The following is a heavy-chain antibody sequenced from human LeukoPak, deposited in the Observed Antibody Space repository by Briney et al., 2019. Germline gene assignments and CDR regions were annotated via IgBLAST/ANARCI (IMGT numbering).Heavy chain of an antibody. CDR3: ARGEITMTYYYYYYMDV. J-gene: IGHJ6*03. V-gene: IGHV1-69*13. D-gene: IGHD3-22*01. CDR2: IIPIFGTA. CDR1: GGTFSSYA. Sequence: SVEVSCKASGGTFSSYAISWVRQAPGQGLEWMGGIIPIFGTANYAQKFQGRVTITADESTSTAYMELSSLRSEDTAVYYCARGEITMTYYYYYYMDVWGKGTTVTISS.